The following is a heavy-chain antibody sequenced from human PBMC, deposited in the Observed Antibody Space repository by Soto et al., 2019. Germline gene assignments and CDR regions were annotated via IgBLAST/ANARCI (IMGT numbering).Heavy chain of an antibody. Sequence: SETLSLTCTVSGGAILDSTYYWAWIRQPPGKGLEWIGTIFYSGGAFYTPSLKSRVTMSVDTSKNQFSLKLTSVTAADTAVYFCARQATGYYYGLFAPWGQGTLVTVSS. V-gene: IGHV4-39*01. CDR1: GGAILDSTYY. D-gene: IGHD3-22*01. CDR3: ARQATGYYYGLFAP. CDR2: IFYSGGA. J-gene: IGHJ5*02.